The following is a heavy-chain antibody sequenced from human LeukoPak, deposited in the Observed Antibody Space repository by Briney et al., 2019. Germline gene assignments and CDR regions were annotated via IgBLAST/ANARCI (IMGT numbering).Heavy chain of an antibody. CDR3: ARAGNLSIVVVTFDY. CDR2: INHSGST. D-gene: IGHD3-22*01. CDR1: GGSFSGYY. Sequence: SETLSLTCAVYGGSFSGYYWSWIRQPPGKGLEWIGEINHSGSTNYNPSLKSRVTISVDTSKNQSSLKLSSVTAADTAVYYCARAGNLSIVVVTFDYWGQGTLVTVSS. J-gene: IGHJ4*02. V-gene: IGHV4-34*01.